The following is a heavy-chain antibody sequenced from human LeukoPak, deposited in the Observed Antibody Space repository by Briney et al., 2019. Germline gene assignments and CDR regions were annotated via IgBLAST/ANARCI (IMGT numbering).Heavy chain of an antibody. CDR3: ARHSSGWYEGIDY. J-gene: IGHJ4*02. CDR1: GGSISSYY. Sequence: SETLSLTCTVSGGSISSYYWSWIRQPPGKGLGWIGYIYYSGSTNYNPSLKSRVTISVDTSKNQFSLKLSSVTAADTAVYYCARHSSGWYEGIDYWGQGTLVTVSS. CDR2: IYYSGST. D-gene: IGHD6-19*01. V-gene: IGHV4-59*08.